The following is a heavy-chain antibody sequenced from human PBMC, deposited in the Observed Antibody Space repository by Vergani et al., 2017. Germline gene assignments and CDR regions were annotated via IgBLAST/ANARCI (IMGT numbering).Heavy chain of an antibody. Sequence: QVQLPESGPGLVKPSETLSLTCTVSGGSISSYYWSWIRQPPGKGLEWIGYIYYSGSTNYNPSLKSRVTISVDTSKNQFSLKLSSVTAADTAVYYCARGRGDYDFWSGYYIDYWGQGTLVTVSS. V-gene: IGHV4-59*01. CDR3: ARGRGDYDFWSGYYIDY. J-gene: IGHJ4*02. CDR1: GGSISSYY. CDR2: IYYSGST. D-gene: IGHD3-3*01.